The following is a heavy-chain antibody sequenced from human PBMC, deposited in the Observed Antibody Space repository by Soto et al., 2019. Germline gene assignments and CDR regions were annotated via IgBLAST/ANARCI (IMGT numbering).Heavy chain of an antibody. CDR1: GGSVTSDEDY. V-gene: IGHV4-30-4*01. CDR2: ISNSGST. CDR3: ATERGSTYGYFDH. Sequence: SETLSLTCTVSGGSVTSDEDYWSWIRQSPGKGLEWIGYISNSGSTGYNPSLKTRLSMSVDRSKNQFTLRLTSVTAADTAVYFCATERGSTYGYFDHWGQGTRVTVAS. D-gene: IGHD3-10*01. J-gene: IGHJ4*02.